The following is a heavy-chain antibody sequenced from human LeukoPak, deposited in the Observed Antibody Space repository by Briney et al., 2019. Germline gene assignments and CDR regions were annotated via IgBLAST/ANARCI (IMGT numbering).Heavy chain of an antibody. J-gene: IGHJ5*02. D-gene: IGHD6-13*01. V-gene: IGHV1-2*02. Sequence: ASVKVSCKASGYTFTAYYMHWVRQAPGQGLEWMGWINPNSDDTNYAQKFQDRVTMTRDTSINTAYMELSRLRSDDTAIYYCARDRSTGATAGTLYWFDPWGQGTLVTVSS. CDR3: ARDRSTGATAGTLYWFDP. CDR2: INPNSDDT. CDR1: GYTFTAYY.